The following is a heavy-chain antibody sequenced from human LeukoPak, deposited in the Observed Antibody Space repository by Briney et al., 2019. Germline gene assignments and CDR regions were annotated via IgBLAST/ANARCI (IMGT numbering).Heavy chain of an antibody. V-gene: IGHV4-34*01. D-gene: IGHD3-10*01. Sequence: KPSEALSLTCAVYGGSFSGYYWSWIRQPPGKGLEWIGEINHSGSTNYNPSLKSRVTISVDTSKNQFSLKLSSVTAADTAVYYCARVMVRGNGNWFDPWGQGTLVTVSS. J-gene: IGHJ5*02. CDR1: GGSFSGYY. CDR3: ARVMVRGNGNWFDP. CDR2: INHSGST.